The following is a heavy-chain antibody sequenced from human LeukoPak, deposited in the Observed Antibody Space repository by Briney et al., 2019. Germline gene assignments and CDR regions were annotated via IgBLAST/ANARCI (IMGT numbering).Heavy chain of an antibody. CDR2: INSDGSEG. D-gene: IGHD6-6*01. V-gene: IGHV3-7*03. CDR3: AREEIASRRKPHTY. J-gene: IGHJ4*02. CDR1: GFTFSGFW. Sequence: GGSLRLSCAVSGFTFSGFWMSWSRQAPGKGLEWVASINSDGSEGYYADVVKGRFTISRDNARSSLYLQMNSLRDEDTAVYYCAREEIASRRKPHTYWGQGTLVTVSS.